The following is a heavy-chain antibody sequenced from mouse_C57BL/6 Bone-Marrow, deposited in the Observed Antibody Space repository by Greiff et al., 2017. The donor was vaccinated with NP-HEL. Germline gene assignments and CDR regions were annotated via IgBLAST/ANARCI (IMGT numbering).Heavy chain of an antibody. V-gene: IGHV5-9*01. CDR1: GFTFSSYT. CDR3: ARGSSPLAY. CDR2: ISGGGGNT. J-gene: IGHJ3*01. Sequence: DVKLVESGGGLVKPGGSLKLSCAASGFTFSSYTMSWVRQTPEKRLEWVATISGGGGNTYYPDSVKGRFTISRDNAKNTLYLQMSSLRSEDTALYYCARGSSPLAYWGQGTLVTVSA. D-gene: IGHD1-1*01.